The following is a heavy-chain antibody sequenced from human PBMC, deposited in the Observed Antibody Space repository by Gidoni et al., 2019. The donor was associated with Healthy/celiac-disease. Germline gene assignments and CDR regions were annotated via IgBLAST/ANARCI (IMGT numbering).Heavy chain of an antibody. CDR3: AREGPYGSGSYFDY. Sequence: EVQLVESGGGLVQPGGSLRLSCAASGSTVSSNYMSWVRQAPGKGLEWVSVIYSGGSTYYADSVKGRFTISRGNSKNTLYLQMNSLRAEDTAVYYCAREGPYGSGSYFDYWGQGTLVTVSS. J-gene: IGHJ4*02. CDR2: IYSGGST. V-gene: IGHV3-66*01. D-gene: IGHD3-10*01. CDR1: GSTVSSNY.